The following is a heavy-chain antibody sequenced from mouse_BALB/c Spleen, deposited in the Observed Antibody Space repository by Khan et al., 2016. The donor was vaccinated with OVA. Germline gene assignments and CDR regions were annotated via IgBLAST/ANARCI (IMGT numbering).Heavy chain of an antibody. CDR3: ARTARIKY. Sequence: EVQLQESGPGLVKPSQSLSLTCTVTGYSITSGYGWNWIRQFPGNKLEWMGYISYSGSTNYNPSLTSRISITRDTSKNQFFRQLNSVTTEDTATYYCARTARIKYWGQGTTLTVSS. V-gene: IGHV3-2*02. CDR1: GYSITSGYG. D-gene: IGHD1-2*01. J-gene: IGHJ2*01. CDR2: ISYSGST.